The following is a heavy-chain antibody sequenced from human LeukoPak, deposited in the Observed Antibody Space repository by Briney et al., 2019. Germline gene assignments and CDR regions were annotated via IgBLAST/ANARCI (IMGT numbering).Heavy chain of an antibody. V-gene: IGHV3-23*01. CDR2: ISGSGDRT. CDR1: GIPLRSYA. J-gene: IGHJ5*02. D-gene: IGHD6-19*01. Sequence: GGSLRLSCAASGIPLRSYAVSWVRPAPGKGREWVSAISGSGDRTYYADSVKGRFTISRDNSKNTLYLQMNSLRDEDTATYYCAKDAIAVALGWLDPWGQGTLVTVSS. CDR3: AKDAIAVALGWLDP.